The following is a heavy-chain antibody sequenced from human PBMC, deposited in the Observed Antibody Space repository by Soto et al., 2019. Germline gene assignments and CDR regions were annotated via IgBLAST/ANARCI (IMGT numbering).Heavy chain of an antibody. CDR1: GYTFTSYA. Sequence: ASVKVSCKASGYTFTSYAMHWVRQAPGQRLEWMGWINAGNGNTKYSQKYQGRVTITRDTSASTAYMELSSLRSEDTAVYYCARGPGGPDGPGDYWGQGTLVTVSS. D-gene: IGHD2-15*01. V-gene: IGHV1-3*01. CDR2: INAGNGNT. J-gene: IGHJ4*02. CDR3: ARGPGGPDGPGDY.